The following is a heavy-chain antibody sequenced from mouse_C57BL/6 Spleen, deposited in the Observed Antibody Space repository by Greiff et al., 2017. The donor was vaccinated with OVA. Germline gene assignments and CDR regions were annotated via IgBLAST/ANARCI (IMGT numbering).Heavy chain of an antibody. D-gene: IGHD1-1*01. J-gene: IGHJ3*01. CDR2: IDPSDSAT. Sequence: QVQLQQPGAELVRPGSSVKLSCKASGYTFTSYWMHWVKQRPIQGLEWIGNIDPSDSATHYNQKFKDKATLTVDKSSSTAYMQLSSLTSEDSAVYDCASWSYGGAYWGQGTLVTVSA. CDR3: ASWSYGGAY. V-gene: IGHV1-52*01. CDR1: GYTFTSYW.